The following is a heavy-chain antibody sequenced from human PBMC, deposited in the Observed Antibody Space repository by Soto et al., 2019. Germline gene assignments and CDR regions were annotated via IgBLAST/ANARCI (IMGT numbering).Heavy chain of an antibody. CDR1: GFTFSSYG. Sequence: GGSLRLSCAASGFTFSSYGMEWVRQAPGKGLEYVSAISINGGSTYYANSVKGRFTISRDNSKDTLYLQMGSLRAEDTAVYYCARRSSGSYHDYWGQGTLVTVSS. V-gene: IGHV3-64*01. J-gene: IGHJ4*02. CDR3: ARRSSGSYHDY. CDR2: ISINGGST. D-gene: IGHD3-10*01.